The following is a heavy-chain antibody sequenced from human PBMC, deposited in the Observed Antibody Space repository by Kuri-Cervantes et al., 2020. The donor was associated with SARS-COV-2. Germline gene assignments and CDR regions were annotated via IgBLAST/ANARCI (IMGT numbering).Heavy chain of an antibody. J-gene: IGHJ3*02. CDR3: ARLNAFDI. Sequence: LSLTCAASGFTFSSYSMNWVRQAPGKGLEWVSSISSSSSYIYYADSVKGRFTISRDNAKNSLYLQMNSLRAEDTAVYYCARLNAFDIWGQGTMVTVSS. CDR1: GFTFSSYS. CDR2: ISSSSSYI. V-gene: IGHV3-21*01.